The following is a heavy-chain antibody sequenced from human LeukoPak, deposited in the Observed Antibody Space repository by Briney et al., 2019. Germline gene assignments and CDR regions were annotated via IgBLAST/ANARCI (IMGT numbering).Heavy chain of an antibody. CDR2: ISSDGVNR. J-gene: IGHJ4*02. V-gene: IGHV3-30*17. CDR1: GFTFSSFT. D-gene: IGHD5-18*01. Sequence: GGSLRLSCVGSGFTFSSFTMHWVRQAPGKGPQWVAVISSDGVNRYYADAVRGRFAISRDNSMNTVFLQMNSLRVEGTGVYFCVREGQLWSDLDSWGQGTLVTVSS. CDR3: VREGQLWSDLDS.